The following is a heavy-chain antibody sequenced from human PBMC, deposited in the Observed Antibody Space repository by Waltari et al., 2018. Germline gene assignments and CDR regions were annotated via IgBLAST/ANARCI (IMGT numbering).Heavy chain of an antibody. D-gene: IGHD6-13*01. J-gene: IGHJ5*02. Sequence: EVQLVESGGGLVQPGGSLRLSCAASGFTFSRYEMNWVRQAPGKGLEWVSYISSSGSTIYYADSVKGRFTISRDNAKNSLYLQMNSLRAEDTAVYYCARVKSGYSSSWVNWFDPWGQGTLVTVSS. V-gene: IGHV3-48*03. CDR2: ISSSGSTI. CDR1: GFTFSRYE. CDR3: ARVKSGYSSSWVNWFDP.